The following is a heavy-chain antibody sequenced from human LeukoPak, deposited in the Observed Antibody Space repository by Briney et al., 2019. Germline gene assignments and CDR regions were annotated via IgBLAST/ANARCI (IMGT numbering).Heavy chain of an antibody. CDR1: GGSLSSSTHY. V-gene: IGHV4-39*01. CDR2: LYYSVRP. J-gene: IGHJ2*01. CDR3: ARQSVGATPYWYFDL. Sequence: SESLSLTCTVSGGSLSSSTHYWGWSRQPPGKGLVWIGSLYYSVRPYYNPSLMPRLPISRHTSIKPSTLKAASVTPADTAVYYCARQSVGATPYWYFDLWGRGTLVTVSS. D-gene: IGHD1-26*01.